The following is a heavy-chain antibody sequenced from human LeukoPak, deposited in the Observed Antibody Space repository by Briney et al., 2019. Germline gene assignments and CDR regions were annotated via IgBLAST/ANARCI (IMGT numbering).Heavy chain of an antibody. V-gene: IGHV3-74*03. D-gene: IGHD4-17*01. CDR2: MNNDGSTT. CDR1: GFTFSSYW. CDR3: ARDDTVTTRVGFID. J-gene: IGHJ4*02. Sequence: GGSLRLSCAASGFTFSSYWMHWVRQAPGKGLVWVSRMNNDGSTTTYADSVKGRFTISRDNAKKSLYLLMNSLRAEDTAVYYCARDDTVTTRVGFIDWGQGTLVTVSS.